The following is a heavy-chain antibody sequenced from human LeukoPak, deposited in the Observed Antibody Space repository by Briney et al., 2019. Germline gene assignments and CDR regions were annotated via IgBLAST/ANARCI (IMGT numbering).Heavy chain of an antibody. V-gene: IGHV1-46*01. CDR2: INPSGGST. CDR1: GYTFTSYY. J-gene: IGHJ4*02. Sequence: EASVKVSCKASGYTFTSYYMHWVRQAPGQVLEWMGIINPSGGSTSYAQKFQGRVTMTRDTSTSTVYMELSSLRSEDTAVYYCASEAHYYDSSGYYYTATFDYWGQGTLVTVSS. D-gene: IGHD3-22*01. CDR3: ASEAHYYDSSGYYYTATFDY.